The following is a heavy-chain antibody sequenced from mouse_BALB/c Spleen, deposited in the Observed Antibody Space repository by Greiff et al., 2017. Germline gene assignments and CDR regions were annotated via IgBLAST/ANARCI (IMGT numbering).Heavy chain of an antibody. CDR3: ARDRTLGRAWFAY. V-gene: IGHV5-4*02. Sequence: EVKLVESGGGLVKPGGSLKLSCAASGFTFSDYYMYWVRQTPEKRLEWVATISDGGSYTYYPDSVKGRFTISRDNAKNNLYLQMSSLKSEDTAMYYCARDRTLGRAWFAYWGQGTLVTVSA. CDR2: ISDGGSYT. J-gene: IGHJ3*01. D-gene: IGHD4-1*01. CDR1: GFTFSDYY.